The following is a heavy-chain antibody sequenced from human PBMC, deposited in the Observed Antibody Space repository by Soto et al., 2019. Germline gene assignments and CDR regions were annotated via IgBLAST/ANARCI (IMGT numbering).Heavy chain of an antibody. J-gene: IGHJ5*02. CDR3: AREAGPDRWFDP. CDR2: ISTSGTT. Sequence: SETLSLTCTVSGASISSYFWTWIRQPAGKGLDWIGRISTSGTTNYNPSLKSRVTMSVDTSKNHFSLNLSSVTAADTAVYYCAREAGPDRWFDPWGQGTLVTV. CDR1: GASISSYF. V-gene: IGHV4-4*07. D-gene: IGHD6-19*01.